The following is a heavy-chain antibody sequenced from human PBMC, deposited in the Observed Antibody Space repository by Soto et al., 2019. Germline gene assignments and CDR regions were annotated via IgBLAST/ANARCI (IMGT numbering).Heavy chain of an antibody. CDR2: ISYDGSNK. CDR1: GFTFSSYA. D-gene: IGHD6-13*01. Sequence: GGSLRLSCAASGFTFSSYAMHWVRQAPGKGLEWVAVISYDGSNKYYAGSVKGRFTISRDNSRNTLYLQMNSLRAEDTAVYYCARERIAAAGSQYYYGMDVWGQGTTVTVSS. CDR3: ARERIAAAGSQYYYGMDV. V-gene: IGHV3-30-3*01. J-gene: IGHJ6*02.